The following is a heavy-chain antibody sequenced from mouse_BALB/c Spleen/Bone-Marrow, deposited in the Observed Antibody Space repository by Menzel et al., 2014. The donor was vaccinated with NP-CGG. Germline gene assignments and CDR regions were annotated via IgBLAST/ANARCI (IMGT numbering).Heavy chain of an antibody. CDR3: ARRYDYGYGPFAY. V-gene: IGHV5-12-2*01. J-gene: IGHJ3*01. CDR2: ISNGGGTT. Sequence: DVKLQESGGGLVQPGGSLKLSCAASGFTFSNYTMSWIRQTPEKRLEWVAYISNGGGTTYYPDTVKGRFTISRDNAKNTLYLQMSSLKSEDTAMYYCARRYDYGYGPFAYWGQGTLVTVSA. CDR1: GFTFSNYT. D-gene: IGHD1-2*01.